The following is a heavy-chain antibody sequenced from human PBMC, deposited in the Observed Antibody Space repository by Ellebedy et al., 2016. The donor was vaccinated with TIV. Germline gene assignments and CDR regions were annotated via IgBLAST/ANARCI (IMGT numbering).Heavy chain of an antibody. J-gene: IGHJ4*02. V-gene: IGHV3-30*03. CDR1: GFTFSSYG. Sequence: GESLKISXAASGFTFSSYGMHWVRQAPGKGLEWVAVISYDGSNKYYADSVKGRFTISRDNSKNTLYLQMNSLRAEDTAVYYCASADTAMAYFDYWGQGTLVTVSS. D-gene: IGHD5-18*01. CDR3: ASADTAMAYFDY. CDR2: ISYDGSNK.